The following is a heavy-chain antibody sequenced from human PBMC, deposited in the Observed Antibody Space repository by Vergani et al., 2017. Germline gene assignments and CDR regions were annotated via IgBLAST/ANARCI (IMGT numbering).Heavy chain of an antibody. J-gene: IGHJ4*02. CDR3: ARDPYCSGGSCNDY. CDR2: INPNSGGT. Sequence: VQLVQSGAEVKKPGASLKVSCKASGYNFTAYHIHWVRQAPGQGLEWMGWINPNSGGTNYAEQFRGRVTMTRDTSVSTAYLDLSRLRSDDTAVYYCARDPYCSGGSCNDYWGQGTLVTVSS. D-gene: IGHD2-15*01. V-gene: IGHV1-2*02. CDR1: GYNFTAYH.